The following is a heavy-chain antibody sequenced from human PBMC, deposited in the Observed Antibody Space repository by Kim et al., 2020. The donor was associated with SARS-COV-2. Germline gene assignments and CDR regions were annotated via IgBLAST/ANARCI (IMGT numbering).Heavy chain of an antibody. CDR1: GYSFTSYW. D-gene: IGHD3-22*01. V-gene: IGHV5-51*01. Sequence: GESLKISCKGSGYSFTSYWIGWVRQMPGKGLEWMGIIYPGDSDTRYSPSLQGQVTISADKSISTAYLQWSSLKASDTAMYYCARQGPGYYDSSGYSPLDYWGQGTLVTVSS. CDR2: IYPGDSDT. J-gene: IGHJ4*02. CDR3: ARQGPGYYDSSGYSPLDY.